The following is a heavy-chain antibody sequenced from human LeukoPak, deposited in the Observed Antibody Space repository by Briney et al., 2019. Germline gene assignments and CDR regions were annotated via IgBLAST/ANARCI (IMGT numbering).Heavy chain of an antibody. V-gene: IGHV3-23*01. D-gene: IGHD3-22*01. J-gene: IGHJ4*02. Sequence: GGSLRLSRAASGFTFSSYAMSWVRQAPGKGLEWVSAISGSGGSTYYADSVKGRFTISRDNSKNTLYLQMNSLRAEDTAVYYCAKVGGSYYYDSSGSNGYYFDYWGQGTLVTVSS. CDR2: ISGSGGST. CDR3: AKVGGSYYYDSSGSNGYYFDY. CDR1: GFTFSSYA.